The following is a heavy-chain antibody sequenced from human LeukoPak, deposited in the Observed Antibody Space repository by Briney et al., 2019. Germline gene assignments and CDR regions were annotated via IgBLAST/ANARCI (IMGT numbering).Heavy chain of an antibody. J-gene: IGHJ6*02. V-gene: IGHV1-8*03. CDR1: GYTFTSYD. D-gene: IGHD3-10*01. Sequence: AASVKVSCKASGYTFTSYDINWVRQATGQGLEWMGWMNPNSGNTGYAQKFQGRVTITRNTSISTAYMELSSLRSEDTAVYYCARGRYYGSGSYYTYGMDVWGQGTTVTVSS. CDR2: MNPNSGNT. CDR3: ARGRYYGSGSYYTYGMDV.